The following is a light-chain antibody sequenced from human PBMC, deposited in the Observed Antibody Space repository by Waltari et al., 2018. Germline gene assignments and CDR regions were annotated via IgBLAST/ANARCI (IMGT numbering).Light chain of an antibody. CDR3: SSFSGSNNYNVV. J-gene: IGLJ2*01. V-gene: IGLV2-8*01. Sequence: QPALTQPPPASGSPGQSVTISCTGTNRDVGGYNSVSWYQQHPGEAPKLMIYEVTKRPSGVPDRFSGSKSDNTASLTVSGLQAEDEADYYCSSFSGSNNYNVVFGGGTKLTVL. CDR2: EVT. CDR1: NRDVGGYNS.